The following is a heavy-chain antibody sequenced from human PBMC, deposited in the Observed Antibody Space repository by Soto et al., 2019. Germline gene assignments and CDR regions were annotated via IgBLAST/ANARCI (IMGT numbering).Heavy chain of an antibody. CDR3: ARRHDFWSGYSDY. D-gene: IGHD3-3*01. CDR2: IYYSGST. J-gene: IGHJ4*02. Sequence: PSETLSLTCTFSGGSISSSSYYWGWIRQPPGKGLEWIGSIYYSGSTYYNPSLKSRVTISVDTSKNQFSLKLSSVTAADTAVYYCARRHDFWSGYSDYWGQGTLVTVSS. CDR1: GGSISSSSYY. V-gene: IGHV4-39*01.